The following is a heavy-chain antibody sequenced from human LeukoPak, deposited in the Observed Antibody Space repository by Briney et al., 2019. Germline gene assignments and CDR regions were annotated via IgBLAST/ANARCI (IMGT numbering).Heavy chain of an antibody. CDR3: ARTSGSRIRDY. CDR2: IDSHDDK. V-gene: IGHV2-70*04. CDR1: GVSVDTATMR. J-gene: IGHJ4*02. D-gene: IGHD1-26*01. Sequence: SGPALVKPTQTRTLTWTLPGVSVDTATMRGSGFRQPQGKALELLARIDSHDDKFYSQSPKTRLTIPNDTSKNPVGVTMTNMDTGDTASYYCARTSGSRIRDYWGE.